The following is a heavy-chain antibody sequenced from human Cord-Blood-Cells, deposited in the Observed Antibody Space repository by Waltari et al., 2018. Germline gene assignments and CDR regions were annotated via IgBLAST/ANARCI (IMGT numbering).Heavy chain of an antibody. V-gene: IGHV4-34*01. CDR3: ARSGRLLKYYYYMDV. CDR2: INHRGSN. CDR1: GGSFSGYY. D-gene: IGHD2-21*02. J-gene: IGHJ6*03. Sequence: QVQLQQWGAGLLKPSETLSLTCAVYGGSFSGYYWGWIRRPPGKGLEWIGEINHRGSNNYNPTLKSRVTISVDTSKNQFSLKLSSVTAADTAVYYGARSGRLLKYYYYMDVWGKGTTVTVAS.